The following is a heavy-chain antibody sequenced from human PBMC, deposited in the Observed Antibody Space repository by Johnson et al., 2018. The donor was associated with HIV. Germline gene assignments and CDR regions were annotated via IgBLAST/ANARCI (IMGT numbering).Heavy chain of an antibody. V-gene: IGHV3-11*04. CDR1: GLTFRDYH. CDR3: ARGERGVGNYGADNDAFDI. CDR2: ISGSGSII. J-gene: IGHJ3*02. Sequence: QVQLVESGGGLVKPGGSLRVSCAASGLTFRDYHMSWIRQAPGKGVEWLSYISGSGSIIYYADSVKGRVTISRDNAKNSLYLQMNSLRAEDTAVYYCARGERGVGNYGADNDAFDIWGQGTMVTVSS. D-gene: IGHD4/OR15-4a*01.